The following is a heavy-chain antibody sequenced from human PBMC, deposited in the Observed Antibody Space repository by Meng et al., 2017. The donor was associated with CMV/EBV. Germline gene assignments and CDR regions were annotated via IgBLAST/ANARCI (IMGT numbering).Heavy chain of an antibody. CDR2: IYYSGST. CDR3: ARGGSDSSGWYFDY. V-gene: IGHV4-31*02. D-gene: IGHD6-19*01. J-gene: IGHJ4*02. Sequence: SGGSIRSGGFYWSWIRQHPGKGLEWIGYIYYSGSTYYNPSLKSRVTISVDTSKNQFSLKLSSVTAADTAVYYCARGGSDSSGWYFDYWGQGTLVTVSS. CDR1: GGSIRSGGFY.